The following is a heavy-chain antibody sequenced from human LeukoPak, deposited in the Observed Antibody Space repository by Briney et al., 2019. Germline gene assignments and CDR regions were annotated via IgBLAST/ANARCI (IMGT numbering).Heavy chain of an antibody. CDR3: ARGPPTDYYDSSGFYYVFDY. V-gene: IGHV4-34*01. J-gene: IGHJ4*02. CDR2: INHSGGT. D-gene: IGHD3-22*01. CDR1: GGSFSGYY. Sequence: SETLSLTCAVYGGSFSGYYWSWTRHPPGKGLEWIGEINHSGGTNYNPSLKSRVTISVDTSKNQFSLKLSSVTAADTAVYFCARGPPTDYYDSSGFYYVFDYWGQGTLVTVSS.